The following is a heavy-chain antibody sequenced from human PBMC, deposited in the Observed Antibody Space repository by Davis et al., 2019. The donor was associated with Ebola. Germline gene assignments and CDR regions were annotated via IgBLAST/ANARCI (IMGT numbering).Heavy chain of an antibody. D-gene: IGHD3-10*01. J-gene: IGHJ4*02. CDR3: ARIYGSGSYLHFDY. Sequence: GGSLRLSCAASGFTFSSYAMSWVRQAPGKGLEWVSAISGSGGSTYYADSVKGRFTISRDNSKNTLYLQMNSLRAEDTAVYYCARIYGSGSYLHFDYWGQGTLVTVSS. CDR2: ISGSGGST. V-gene: IGHV3-23*01. CDR1: GFTFSSYA.